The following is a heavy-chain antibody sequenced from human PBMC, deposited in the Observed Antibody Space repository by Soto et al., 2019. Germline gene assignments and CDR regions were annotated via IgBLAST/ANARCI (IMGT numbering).Heavy chain of an antibody. V-gene: IGHV3-23*01. J-gene: IGHJ6*02. CDR1: GFTFGSYD. CDR3: AKERSTSRYLYYGMDV. Sequence: GGSLRLSCAASGFTFGSYDMNWVRQAPGKGLEWVSTISSSASGTYYADSVKGRFTISSDSFKNTVFLEMNSLRAEDTAVYYCAKERSTSRYLYYGMDVWGQGTTVTVSS. D-gene: IGHD3-16*02. CDR2: ISSSASGT.